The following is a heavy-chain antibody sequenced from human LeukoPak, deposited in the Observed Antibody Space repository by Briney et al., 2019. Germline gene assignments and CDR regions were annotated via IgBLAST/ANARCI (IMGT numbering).Heavy chain of an antibody. CDR3: ARALDGYGDY. CDR1: GFTFSGYS. D-gene: IGHD5-24*01. CDR2: ISTSSVYI. Sequence: GGSLRLSCAASGFTFSGYSMNWVRQAPGKGLEWVSSISTSSVYIYYADSVKGRFTISRDNARNSLYLQMNSLRAEDTAAYYCARALDGYGDYWGQGTLVTVSS. V-gene: IGHV3-21*01. J-gene: IGHJ4*02.